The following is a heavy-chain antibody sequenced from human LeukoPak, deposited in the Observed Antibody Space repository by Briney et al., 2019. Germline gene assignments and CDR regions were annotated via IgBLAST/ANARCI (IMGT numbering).Heavy chain of an antibody. CDR2: INPNSGGT. CDR3: ARESLRFDP. Sequence: ASVKVSCKASGYTFTGYYMHWVRQAPGQGLEWMGWINPNSGGTNYAQKFQGRDTTTRDTSISTAYMGLSRLRSDDTAVYYCARESLRFDPWGQGTLVTVSS. J-gene: IGHJ5*02. CDR1: GYTFTGYY. V-gene: IGHV1-2*02.